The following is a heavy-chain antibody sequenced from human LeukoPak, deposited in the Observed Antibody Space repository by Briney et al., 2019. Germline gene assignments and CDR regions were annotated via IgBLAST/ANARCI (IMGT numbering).Heavy chain of an antibody. D-gene: IGHD1-26*01. J-gene: IGHJ4*02. V-gene: IGHV4-30-4*07. CDR3: ARGGAPFNDY. CDR2: IYCSGST. Sequence: SETLSLTCAVSGGSISSGGYSWSWIRQPPGKGLEWIGYIYCSGSTYYNPSLKSRVTISVDTSKNQFSLKLSSVTAADTAVYYCARGGAPFNDYWGQGTLVTVSS. CDR1: GGSISSGGYS.